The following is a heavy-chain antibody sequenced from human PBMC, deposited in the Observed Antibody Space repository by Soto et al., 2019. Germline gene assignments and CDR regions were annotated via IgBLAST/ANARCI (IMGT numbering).Heavy chain of an antibody. J-gene: IGHJ6*03. Sequence: EVQLAESGGGLAQPGGSLRLSGAASGFTLSVYAMYGVGQAPGKGLENVSGISSNGVGTYYANSVQGRFTISRDNSKNTVYLQMGSLRPEDMAVYYCARRARPDFYYMDVWGKGTTVTVSS. CDR2: ISSNGVGT. CDR1: GFTLSVYA. V-gene: IGHV3-64*01. D-gene: IGHD6-6*01. CDR3: ARRARPDFYYMDV.